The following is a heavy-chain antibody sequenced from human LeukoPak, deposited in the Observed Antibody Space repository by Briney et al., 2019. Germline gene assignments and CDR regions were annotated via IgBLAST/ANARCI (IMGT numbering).Heavy chain of an antibody. Sequence: PGGSLRLSCAASGFTFSTYAMRWVRQAPGKGLEWVAVISYDGSNKYYADSVKGRFTISRDNSKNTLYLQMHSLRAEDTAVYFCAKDRLNAGWNEFDYWGQGTLVTVSS. J-gene: IGHJ4*02. CDR2: ISYDGSNK. CDR1: GFTFSTYA. V-gene: IGHV3-30*18. CDR3: AKDRLNAGWNEFDY. D-gene: IGHD6-19*01.